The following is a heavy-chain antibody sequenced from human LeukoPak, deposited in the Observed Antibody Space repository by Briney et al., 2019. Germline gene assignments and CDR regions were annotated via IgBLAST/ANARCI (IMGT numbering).Heavy chain of an antibody. CDR1: GGSFSGYY. J-gene: IGHJ6*03. Sequence: PSETLSLTCAVYGGSFSGYYWSWIRQPPGKGLEWIGEINHSGSTNYNPSLKSRVTISVDTSKNQFSLKLSSVTAADTAVYYCARAGRSWYRFDYYYYMDVWGKGTTVTVSS. CDR3: ARAGRSWYRFDYYYYMDV. V-gene: IGHV4-34*01. CDR2: INHSGST. D-gene: IGHD6-13*01.